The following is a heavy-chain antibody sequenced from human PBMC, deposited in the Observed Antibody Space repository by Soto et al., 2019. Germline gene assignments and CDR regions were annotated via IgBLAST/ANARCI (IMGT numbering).Heavy chain of an antibody. V-gene: IGHV1-69*01. J-gene: IGHJ4*02. D-gene: IGHD6-13*01. CDR2: IIPIFGTA. CDR1: GGSFSSYA. Sequence: QVQLVQSGTEVKKPGSSVKVSCKASGGSFSSYAISWVRQAPGQELEWMGGIIPIFGTANYAQKFQGRVTITADESTTTAYLDLSSLRSEDTAVYYCAREGRPNYSSSWYSDYWGQGTLVTVSS. CDR3: AREGRPNYSSSWYSDY.